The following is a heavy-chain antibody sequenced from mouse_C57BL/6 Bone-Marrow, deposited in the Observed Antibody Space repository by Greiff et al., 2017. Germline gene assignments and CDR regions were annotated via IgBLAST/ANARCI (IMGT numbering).Heavy chain of an antibody. Sequence: DVMLVESGGDLVKPGGSLKLSCAASGFTFSSYGMSWVRQTPDKRLEWVATISSAGSYTYYPDSVKGRFTISRDNAKNTLYLQMSSLTSEDTAMYVCARHRCYGSSISWFAYWGQGTLVTVSA. V-gene: IGHV5-6*02. D-gene: IGHD1-1*01. CDR2: ISSAGSYT. CDR1: GFTFSSYG. CDR3: ARHRCYGSSISWFAY. J-gene: IGHJ3*01.